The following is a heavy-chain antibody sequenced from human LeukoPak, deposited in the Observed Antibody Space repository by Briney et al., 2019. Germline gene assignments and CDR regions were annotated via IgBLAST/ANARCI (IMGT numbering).Heavy chain of an antibody. J-gene: IGHJ3*02. Sequence: SETLSLTCSVSGGSISSGSYYWGWIRQPPGKGLEWIGSIYYSGSTYYNPSLKSRVTISVDTSKNQFSLKVSSVTAADTAVYYCARDLYLMLGLFDIWGQGTMVTVSS. D-gene: IGHD3-16*01. CDR3: ARDLYLMLGLFDI. CDR2: IYYSGST. V-gene: IGHV4-39*07. CDR1: GGSISSGSYY.